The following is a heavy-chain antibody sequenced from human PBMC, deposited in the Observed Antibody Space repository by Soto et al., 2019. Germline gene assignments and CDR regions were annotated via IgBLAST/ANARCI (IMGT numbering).Heavy chain of an antibody. CDR2: ISYDGSNK. CDR1: GFTFSSYG. V-gene: IGHV3-30*18. J-gene: IGHJ6*02. Sequence: GGSLRLSCAASGFTFSSYGMHWVRQAPGKGLEWVAVISYDGSNKYYADSVKGRFTISRDNSKNTLYLQMNSLRAEDTAVYYCAKETYYYDSSGYYIAYYYYGMDVWGQGTTVTVSS. D-gene: IGHD3-22*01. CDR3: AKETYYYDSSGYYIAYYYYGMDV.